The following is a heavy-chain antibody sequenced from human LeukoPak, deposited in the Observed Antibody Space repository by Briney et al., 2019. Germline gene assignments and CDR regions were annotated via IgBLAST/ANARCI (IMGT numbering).Heavy chain of an antibody. CDR2: IYSSGST. CDR1: GGSISSYY. CDR3: ARLSKQLTTGNPFDI. J-gene: IGHJ3*02. Sequence: SETLSLTCTVSGGSISSYYWSWIRQPPGKGLEWIGYIYSSGSTNYNPSLKSRVTISVDTSKNQFSLKLSSVTAADTAVYYCARLSKQLTTGNPFDIWGQGTMVTFSS. D-gene: IGHD6-13*01. V-gene: IGHV4-4*09.